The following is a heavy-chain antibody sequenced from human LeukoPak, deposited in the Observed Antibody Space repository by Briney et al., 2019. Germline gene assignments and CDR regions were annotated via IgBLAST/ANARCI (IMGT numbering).Heavy chain of an antibody. Sequence: SQTLSLTCTVSGGSISSGSYYWSWIRQPAGTGLEWIGRIYTSGSTNYNPSLKSRVTISVDTSKNQFSLKLSSVTAADTAVYYCARDLVGYCSSTSCQSYYYYYMDVWGKGTTVTVSS. CDR2: IYTSGST. D-gene: IGHD2-2*01. J-gene: IGHJ6*03. V-gene: IGHV4-61*02. CDR1: GGSISSGSYY. CDR3: ARDLVGYCSSTSCQSYYYYYMDV.